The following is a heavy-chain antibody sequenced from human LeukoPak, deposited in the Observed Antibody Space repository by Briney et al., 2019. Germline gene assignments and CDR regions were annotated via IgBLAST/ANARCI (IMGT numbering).Heavy chain of an antibody. CDR3: ARVTYYYDSSGYYSDAFDI. CDR2: IYTSGST. V-gene: IGHV4-4*07. Sequence: SETLSLTCTVSGGSISSYYWSWIRQPAGKGLEWIGRIYTSGSTNYNPSLKSRVTISVDTSKNQFSLKLSSVTAADTAVYYCARVTYYYDSSGYYSDAFDIWGQGTMVTVSS. CDR1: GGSISSYY. J-gene: IGHJ3*02. D-gene: IGHD3-22*01.